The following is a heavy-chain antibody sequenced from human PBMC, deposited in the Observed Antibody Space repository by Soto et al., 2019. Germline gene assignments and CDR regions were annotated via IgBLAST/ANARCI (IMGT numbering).Heavy chain of an antibody. Sequence: QVQLVESGGGVVQPGGSLRLSCAASGFTFSSYGMHWVRQAPGKGLEWVAVISDDGSNKYYADSLKGRFTISRDNSKNTLYLQMHSLRAEDIAVSYCAKEWVYDTSGWSFDYWGQGTLVTVSS. V-gene: IGHV3-30*18. CDR1: GFTFSSYG. CDR3: AKEWVYDTSGWSFDY. CDR2: ISDDGSNK. J-gene: IGHJ4*02. D-gene: IGHD3-22*01.